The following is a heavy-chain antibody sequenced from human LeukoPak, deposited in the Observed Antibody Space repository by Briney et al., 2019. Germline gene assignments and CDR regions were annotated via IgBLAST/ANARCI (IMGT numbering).Heavy chain of an antibody. CDR2: ISYSGNT. V-gene: IGHV4-59*01. CDR1: VGFISSYY. D-gene: IGHD6-19*01. Sequence: SETLSLTCTVSVGFISSYYWSWIRQPPGKGLEWGGYISYSGNTSYNPSLKSRVTISIDTSKNQFSLKLTSVTAADTAVYYCARSSPRYSSGWYNGMDVWGQGTTVTVSS. CDR3: ARSSPRYSSGWYNGMDV. J-gene: IGHJ6*02.